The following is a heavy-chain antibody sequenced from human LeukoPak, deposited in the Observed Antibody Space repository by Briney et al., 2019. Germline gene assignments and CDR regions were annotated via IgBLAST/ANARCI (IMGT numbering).Heavy chain of an antibody. Sequence: SETLSLTCTVSGGSISSHYWSWIRQPPGKGLEWIGYIYYSGSTNYNPSLKSRVTISVDTSKNQFSLKLSSVTAADTAVYYCARTDYVYAHFWSGYFDYYYYCMDVWGKGTTVTVSS. CDR2: IYYSGST. V-gene: IGHV4-59*11. CDR3: ARTDYVYAHFWSGYFDYYYYCMDV. CDR1: GGSISSHY. D-gene: IGHD3-3*01. J-gene: IGHJ6*03.